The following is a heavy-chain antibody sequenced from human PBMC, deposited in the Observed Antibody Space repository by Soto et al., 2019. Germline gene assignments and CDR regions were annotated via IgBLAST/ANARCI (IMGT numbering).Heavy chain of an antibody. CDR2: INHSGST. D-gene: IGHD3-10*01. J-gene: IGHJ6*02. CDR3: ARGRVGPRGYYYYYYGMDV. Sequence: VQLQQWGAGLLKPSETLSLTCAVYGGSFSGYYWSWIRQPPGKGLESIGEINHSGSTNYNPSLKSRVTISVDTSKNQFSLKLSSVTAADTAVYYCARGRVGPRGYYYYYYGMDVWGQGTTVTVSS. CDR1: GGSFSGYY. V-gene: IGHV4-34*01.